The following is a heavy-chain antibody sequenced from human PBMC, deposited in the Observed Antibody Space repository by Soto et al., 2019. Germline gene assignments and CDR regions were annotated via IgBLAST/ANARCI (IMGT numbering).Heavy chain of an antibody. CDR2: INPSGGST. D-gene: IGHD3-22*01. J-gene: IGHJ4*02. CDR3: ARDTIYYNTTDYSFDY. CDR1: GYPFTTYY. Sequence: QVQLVQSGAEGKKPGASVKVSCKASGYPFTTYYMHWVRQAPGQGLEWMGIINPSGGSTTYAQKFQGRVIMTRDTSTSTLYMELTSLRSEDTAVYYCARDTIYYNTTDYSFDYWGQGTLVTVSS. V-gene: IGHV1-46*03.